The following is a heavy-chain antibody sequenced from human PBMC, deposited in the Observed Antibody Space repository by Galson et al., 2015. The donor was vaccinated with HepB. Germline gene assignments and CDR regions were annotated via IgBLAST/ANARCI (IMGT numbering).Heavy chain of an antibody. CDR1: GYTFTSYA. J-gene: IGHJ3*02. CDR2: INAGNGNT. D-gene: IGHD6-19*01. CDR3: ARPVRQWLVSGDDAFDI. V-gene: IGHV1-3*01. Sequence: SVKVSCKASGYTFTSYAMHWVRQAPGQRLEWMGWINAGNGNTKYSQKFQGRVTITRDTSASTAYMELSSLRSEDTAVYYCARPVRQWLVSGDDAFDIWGQGTMVTVSS.